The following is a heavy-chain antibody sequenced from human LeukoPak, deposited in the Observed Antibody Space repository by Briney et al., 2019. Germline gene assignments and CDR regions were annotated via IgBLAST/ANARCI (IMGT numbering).Heavy chain of an antibody. Sequence: GGSLRLSCAASGFTFSRYRMHWVRQATGKGLEWVADISYDGSNKYYADSVKGRFTISRDNSKNTLYLQMNSLRAEDTAVYYCAKDSIVVVVELDYWGQGTLVTVSS. CDR2: ISYDGSNK. CDR3: AKDSIVVVVELDY. V-gene: IGHV3-30*18. D-gene: IGHD2-15*01. CDR1: GFTFSRYR. J-gene: IGHJ4*02.